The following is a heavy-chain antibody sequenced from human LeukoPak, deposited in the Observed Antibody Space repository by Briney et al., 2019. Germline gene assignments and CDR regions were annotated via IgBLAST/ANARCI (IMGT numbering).Heavy chain of an antibody. V-gene: IGHV3-30-3*01. CDR2: ISYDGSNK. CDR3: AKDGTNTWDITMIVVDGDYFDY. CDR1: GSTFSSYA. D-gene: IGHD3-22*01. J-gene: IGHJ4*02. Sequence: PGRSLRLSCAASGSTFSSYAMHWVRQAPGKGLEWVAVISYDGSNKYYADSVKGRFTISRDNSKNTLYLQMNSLRAEDTAVYYCAKDGTNTWDITMIVVDGDYFDYWGQGTLVTVSS.